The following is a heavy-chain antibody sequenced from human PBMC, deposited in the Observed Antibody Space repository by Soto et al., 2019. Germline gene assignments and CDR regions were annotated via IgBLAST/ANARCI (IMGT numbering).Heavy chain of an antibody. CDR2: ISSSSSYT. Sequence: GKGLEWVSYISSSSSYTNYADSVKGRFTISRDNAKNSLYLQMNSLRAEDTAVYYCARGGGLRFLEWLYSDYYYGMDVWGQGTTVTVSS. J-gene: IGHJ6*02. V-gene: IGHV3-11*06. D-gene: IGHD3-3*01. CDR3: ARGGGLRFLEWLYSDYYYGMDV.